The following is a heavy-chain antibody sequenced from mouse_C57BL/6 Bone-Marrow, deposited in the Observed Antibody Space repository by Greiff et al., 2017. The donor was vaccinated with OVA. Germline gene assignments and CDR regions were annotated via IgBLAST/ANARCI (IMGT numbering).Heavy chain of an antibody. CDR3: ASISIYYYGSSYRTDY. CDR1: GYTFTSYW. J-gene: IGHJ4*01. Sequence: QVQLKQPGAELVKPGASVKMSCKASGYTFTSYWITWVKQRPGQGLEWIGDIYPGSGSTNYNEKFKSKATLTVDTSSSTAYMQLSSLTSEDSAVYYCASISIYYYGSSYRTDYWGQGTSVTVSS. V-gene: IGHV1-55*01. D-gene: IGHD1-1*01. CDR2: IYPGSGST.